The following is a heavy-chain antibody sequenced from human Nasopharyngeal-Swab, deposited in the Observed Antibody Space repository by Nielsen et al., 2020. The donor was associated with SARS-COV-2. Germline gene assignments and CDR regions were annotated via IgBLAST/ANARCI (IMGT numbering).Heavy chain of an antibody. D-gene: IGHD3-22*01. V-gene: IGHV3-66*01. Sequence: VRQAPGKGLEWVSVIYSDDSTYYADSVKGRFTISRDNSKSTLYLQMNSLRAEDTAVYYCARVRTDYYDSSGYYPSGGDDYWGQGTLVTVSS. CDR3: ARVRTDYYDSSGYYPSGGDDY. J-gene: IGHJ4*02. CDR2: IYSDDST.